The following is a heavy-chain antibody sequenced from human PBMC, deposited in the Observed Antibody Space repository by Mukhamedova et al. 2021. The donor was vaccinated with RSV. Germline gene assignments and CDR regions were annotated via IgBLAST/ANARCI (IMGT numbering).Heavy chain of an antibody. D-gene: IGHD4-23*01. J-gene: IGHJ5*02. V-gene: IGHV1-69-2*01. Sequence: DGETIYAEKFQGRVTITADTSTDTAYMELSSLRSEDTAVYYCATGLRWGGKWFDPWGQGTLVTVSS. CDR3: ATGLRWGGKWFDP. CDR2: DGET.